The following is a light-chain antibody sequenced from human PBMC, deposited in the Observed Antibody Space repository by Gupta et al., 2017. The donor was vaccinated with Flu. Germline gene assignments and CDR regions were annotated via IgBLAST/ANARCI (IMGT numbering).Light chain of an antibody. Sequence: GHSSYAIAWHQQQPEKGPRYLMKLNSDGSHSKGDGIPDRFSGSSSGAERYLTISSLQSEDEADYYCQTGGTGIRWVFGGGTKLTVL. J-gene: IGLJ3*02. CDR2: LNSDGSH. CDR1: GHSSYA. V-gene: IGLV4-69*01. CDR3: QTGGTGIRWV.